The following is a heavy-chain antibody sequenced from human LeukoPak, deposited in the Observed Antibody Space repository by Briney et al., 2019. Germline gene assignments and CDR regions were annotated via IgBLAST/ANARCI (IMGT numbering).Heavy chain of an antibody. CDR3: ARRFSAAAGFDI. V-gene: IGHV5-51*01. Sequence: GESLKTSCQGSGYTFSNYWIGWVRQMPGKGLEWMGIIYPSDSDSRSSPSFRGQVTISADKSISTAYLQWSSLKASDTAMYYCARRFSAAAGFDIWGQGTMVTVSS. CDR1: GYTFSNYW. J-gene: IGHJ3*02. D-gene: IGHD6-13*01. CDR2: IYPSDSDS.